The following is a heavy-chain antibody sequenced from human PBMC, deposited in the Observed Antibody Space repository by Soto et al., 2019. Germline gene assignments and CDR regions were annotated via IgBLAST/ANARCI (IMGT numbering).Heavy chain of an antibody. Sequence: QVQLVQSGAEVKKPGSSVTVSCKASGGTFGNSAISWVRQAPGQGLEWMGGMIPIFHTPDYAQEFQGRVTITADESTGTASMELTRLRSEDTAVYYCARDKDRQQLGGNYYYGIDVWGQGTTVTVSS. CDR2: MIPIFHTP. V-gene: IGHV1-69*12. D-gene: IGHD3-3*02. J-gene: IGHJ6*02. CDR1: GGTFGNSA. CDR3: ARDKDRQQLGGNYYYGIDV.